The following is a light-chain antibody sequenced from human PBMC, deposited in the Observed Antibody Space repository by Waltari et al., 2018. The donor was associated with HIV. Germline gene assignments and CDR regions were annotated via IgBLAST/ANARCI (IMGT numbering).Light chain of an antibody. CDR2: GAS. V-gene: IGKV3-20*01. CDR1: QSVSNNY. Sequence: EIMLTQSPGTLSLSPGERVTLSCRASQSVSNNYLAWYKHKPGQAPRLLIYGASSRASGIPDRFSGSGSGTDFTLTISRLEPEDFALYYCQQYGASVTFGQGTKLAI. J-gene: IGKJ2*01. CDR3: QQYGASVT.